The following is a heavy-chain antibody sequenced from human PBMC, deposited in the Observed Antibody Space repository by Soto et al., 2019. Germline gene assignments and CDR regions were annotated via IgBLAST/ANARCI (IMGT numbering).Heavy chain of an antibody. D-gene: IGHD6-19*01. J-gene: IGHJ4*02. Sequence: GESLKISCKGSGHIFTNYWLGWVRQMPGKGLEWMGIIYPGDSDTRYRPSFQGQVTISADKSNSTAYLQWSSLKASDTAMYYCARPSGTSGWYDYWGQGTLVTVSS. V-gene: IGHV5-51*01. CDR2: IYPGDSDT. CDR1: GHIFTNYW. CDR3: ARPSGTSGWYDY.